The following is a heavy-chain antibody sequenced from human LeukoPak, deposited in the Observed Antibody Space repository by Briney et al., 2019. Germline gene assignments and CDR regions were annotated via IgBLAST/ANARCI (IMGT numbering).Heavy chain of an antibody. CDR2: IYYNGST. J-gene: IGHJ4*02. CDR1: GGSISSGGYY. V-gene: IGHV4-31*03. CDR3: ARVIVGAVAGDSYYFDY. D-gene: IGHD6-19*01. Sequence: SETLSLTCTVSGGSISSGGYYWSWIRQHPGKGLEWIGYIYYNGSTYYNPSLKSRVTISVDTSKNQFSLKLSSATAADTAVYYCARVIVGAVAGDSYYFDYWGQGTLVTVSS.